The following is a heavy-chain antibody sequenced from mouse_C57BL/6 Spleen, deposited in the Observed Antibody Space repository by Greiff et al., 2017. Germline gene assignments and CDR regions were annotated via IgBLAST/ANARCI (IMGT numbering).Heavy chain of an antibody. J-gene: IGHJ4*01. CDR3: ARRGYSKGAMDY. CDR2: ISSGGSYT. CDR1: GFTFSSYG. D-gene: IGHD2-5*01. V-gene: IGHV5-6*01. Sequence: EVQRVESGGDLVKPGGSLKLSCAASGFTFSSYGMSWVRQTPDKRLEWVATISSGGSYTYYPDSVKGRFTISRDNAKNTLYLQMSSLKSEDTAMYYCARRGYSKGAMDYWGQGTSVTVSS.